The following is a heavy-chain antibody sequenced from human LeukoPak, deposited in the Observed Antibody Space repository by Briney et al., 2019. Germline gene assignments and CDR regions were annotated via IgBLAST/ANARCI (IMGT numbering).Heavy chain of an antibody. D-gene: IGHD6-19*01. V-gene: IGHV1-46*01. Sequence: ASVKVSCKASGCTFTSYYMHWVRQAPGQGLEWMGIINPSGGGTSYAQKFQGRVTMTRDTSTSTVYMELSSLRSEDTAVYYCARDQVPDSSGWYGLYYWGQGTLVTVSS. CDR2: INPSGGGT. J-gene: IGHJ4*02. CDR1: GCTFTSYY. CDR3: ARDQVPDSSGWYGLYY.